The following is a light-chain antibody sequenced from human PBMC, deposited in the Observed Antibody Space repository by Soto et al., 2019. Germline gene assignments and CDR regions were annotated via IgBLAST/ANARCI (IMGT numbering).Light chain of an antibody. CDR3: QQIYFTPYT. J-gene: IGKJ2*01. V-gene: IGKV1-39*01. Sequence: DIQMTQSPSSLSISVGDRVTITCRASQSINRYLNWYQQKPGKAPKLLIYTSSNLQSGVPSRFSGSGFGTDFTLTISSLQPEDVANYYCQQIYFTPYTFGQGTKLETK. CDR2: TSS. CDR1: QSINRY.